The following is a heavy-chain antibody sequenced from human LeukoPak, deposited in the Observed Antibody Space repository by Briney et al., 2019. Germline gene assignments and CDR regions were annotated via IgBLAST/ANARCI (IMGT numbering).Heavy chain of an antibody. Sequence: PGRSLRLSCTASGFSFSSYGMHWVRRAPGKGLEWLAVIWYDGNNKYYADSVKGRFTVSRDNSTNILYLQMNSLRAEDTAVYFCAKDYLPKSFAAYGGTDYWGQGTLVTVSS. CDR3: AKDYLPKSFAAYGGTDY. CDR2: IWYDGNNK. D-gene: IGHD3-16*01. V-gene: IGHV3-33*06. CDR1: GFSFSSYG. J-gene: IGHJ4*02.